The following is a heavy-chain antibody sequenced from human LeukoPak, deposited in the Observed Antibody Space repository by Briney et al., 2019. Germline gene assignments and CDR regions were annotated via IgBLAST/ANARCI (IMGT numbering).Heavy chain of an antibody. Sequence: PGGSLRLSCAASGFTFSSYWMSWVRQAPGKGLEWVANIKQDGSEKYYVDSVKGRFTISRDNAKNSLYLQMNSLRAEDTAVYYCAREITMVRGVNIYYYYMDVWGKGTTVTISS. CDR3: AREITMVRGVNIYYYYMDV. D-gene: IGHD3-10*01. J-gene: IGHJ6*03. V-gene: IGHV3-7*01. CDR2: IKQDGSEK. CDR1: GFTFSSYW.